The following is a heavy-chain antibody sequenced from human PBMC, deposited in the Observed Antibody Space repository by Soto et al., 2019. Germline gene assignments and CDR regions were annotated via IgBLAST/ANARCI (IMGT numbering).Heavy chain of an antibody. CDR1: GYTFTSYY. CDR3: ARQLPQDIVVGT. Sequence: GASVTVSCKASGYTFTSYYMHWVRQAPGQGLEWMGIINPSGGSTSYAQKFQGRVTMTRDTSTSTVYMELSSLRSEDTAVYYCARQLPQDIVVGTWGQGTLVTVSS. J-gene: IGHJ5*02. D-gene: IGHD2-15*01. CDR2: INPSGGST. V-gene: IGHV1-46*03.